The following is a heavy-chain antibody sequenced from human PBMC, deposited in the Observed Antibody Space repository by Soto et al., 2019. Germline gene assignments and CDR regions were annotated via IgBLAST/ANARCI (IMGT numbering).Heavy chain of an antibody. CDR1: NYAFTSYG. D-gene: IGHD6-6*01. Sequence: QVQLLQSGAEVKKPGASVKVSCRASNYAFTSYGIMWVRQAPGQGLEWMGWISAGKGNTNYAQRFQDRITLTTDTSTSTAYMERMSRRSDDTAIYYCARDAFQSSSTPLNWFAPWGQGTLVTVSS. V-gene: IGHV1-18*01. J-gene: IGHJ5*02. CDR2: ISAGKGNT. CDR3: ARDAFQSSSTPLNWFAP.